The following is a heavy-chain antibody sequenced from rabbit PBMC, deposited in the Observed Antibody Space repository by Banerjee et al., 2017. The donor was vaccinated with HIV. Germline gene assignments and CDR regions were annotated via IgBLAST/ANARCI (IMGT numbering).Heavy chain of an antibody. J-gene: IGHJ3*01. CDR1: GFSFSSGYD. CDR2: INTGSSGA. CDR3: GRDRDGDAGYGSLAL. V-gene: IGHV1S45*01. D-gene: IGHD6-1*01. Sequence: EQLEESGGGLVQPEGSLTLTCTASGFSFSSGYDMCWVRQAPGKGLEWIACINTGSSGAYYASWAKGRFTISKTSSTTVDLKMTSLTVADTATYFCGRDRDGDAGYGSLALWGQGTLVTVS.